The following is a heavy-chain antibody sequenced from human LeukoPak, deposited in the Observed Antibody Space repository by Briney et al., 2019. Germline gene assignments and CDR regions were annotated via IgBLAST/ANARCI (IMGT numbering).Heavy chain of an antibody. V-gene: IGHV1-69*13. CDR3: ARARGGYYYDSSGYQYYFDY. D-gene: IGHD3-22*01. J-gene: IGHJ4*02. CDR2: IIPIFGTA. CDR1: GGTFSSYA. Sequence: SVKVSCKASGGTFSSYAISWVRQAPGQGLEWMGGIIPIFGTANYAQKFQGRVTIIADESTSTAYMELSSLRSEDTAVYYCARARGGYYYDSSGYQYYFDYWGQGTLVTVSS.